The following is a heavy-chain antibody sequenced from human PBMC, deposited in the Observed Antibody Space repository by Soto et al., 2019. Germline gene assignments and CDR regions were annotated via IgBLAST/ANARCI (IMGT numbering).Heavy chain of an antibody. Sequence: GGSLRLSCAASGFTFSSYGMHWVRQAPGKGLEWVAGVSSDGSNEYYADTVKDRFTISRDNSKNTLFLQMNSLRIEDTAIYYCAKDLPRSASGWPLDYWGQGTLVTVSS. CDR3: AKDLPRSASGWPLDY. D-gene: IGHD6-19*01. J-gene: IGHJ4*02. CDR2: VSSDGSNE. V-gene: IGHV3-30*18. CDR1: GFTFSSYG.